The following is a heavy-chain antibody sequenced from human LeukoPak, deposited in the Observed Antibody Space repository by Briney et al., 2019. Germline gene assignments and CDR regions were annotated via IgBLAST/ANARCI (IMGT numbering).Heavy chain of an antibody. D-gene: IGHD3-10*01. V-gene: IGHV3-21*01. Sequence: GGSLRLSCAASGFTFSTYSMNWVRQAPGKGLEWVSSIISGTYIYYADSVEGRFTISRDNAKNSLYLQMNSLRAEDTAVYYCARDRDSANYYGSGSYSDAFDIWGQGTMVTVSS. J-gene: IGHJ3*02. CDR2: IISGTYI. CDR3: ARDRDSANYYGSGSYSDAFDI. CDR1: GFTFSTYS.